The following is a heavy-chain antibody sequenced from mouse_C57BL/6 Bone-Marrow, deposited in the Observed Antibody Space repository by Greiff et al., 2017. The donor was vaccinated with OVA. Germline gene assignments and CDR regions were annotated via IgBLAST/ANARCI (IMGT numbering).Heavy chain of an antibody. V-gene: IGHV1-22*01. CDR2: INPNNGGT. CDR3: ARWFTTVVAFYWYFDV. D-gene: IGHD1-1*01. CDR1: GYTFTDYN. J-gene: IGHJ1*03. Sequence: EVQLQQSGPELVKPGASVKMSCKASGYTFTDYNMHWVKQSHGKSLEWIGYINPNNGGTSYNQKFKGKATLTVNKSSSTAYMELRSLTSEDSAVYYCARWFTTVVAFYWYFDVWGTGTTVTVSS.